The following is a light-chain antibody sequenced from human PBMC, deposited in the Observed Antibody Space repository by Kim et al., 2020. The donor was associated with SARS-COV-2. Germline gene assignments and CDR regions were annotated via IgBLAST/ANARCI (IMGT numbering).Light chain of an antibody. CDR1: RSDVGSYNR. CDR3: SSYTSSSTGV. Sequence: QSALTQPPSVSGSPGQSVTISCTGTRSDVGSYNRVSWYQQSPGTAPKLIIYEVINRPQGVPDRFSGSRSGNTAFLTISGLQAEDEGEYYCSSYTSSSTGVFGGGTQLTVL. CDR2: EVI. V-gene: IGLV2-18*02. J-gene: IGLJ3*02.